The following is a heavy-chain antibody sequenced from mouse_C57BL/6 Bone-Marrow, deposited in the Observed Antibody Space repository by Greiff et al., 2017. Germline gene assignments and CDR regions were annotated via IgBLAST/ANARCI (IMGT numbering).Heavy chain of an antibody. V-gene: IGHV1-81*01. J-gene: IGHJ3*01. CDR3: ARDHTVTEAGFAY. CDR2: IYPRSGNT. Sequence: QVQLQQSGAELARPGASVKLSCKASGYTFTSYGISWVKQRTGQGLEWIGEIYPRSGNTYYNEKFKGKATLTADKSSSTAYMELRSLTSEDSAVYFCARDHTVTEAGFAYWGQGTLVTVSA. CDR1: GYTFTSYG. D-gene: IGHD2-1*01.